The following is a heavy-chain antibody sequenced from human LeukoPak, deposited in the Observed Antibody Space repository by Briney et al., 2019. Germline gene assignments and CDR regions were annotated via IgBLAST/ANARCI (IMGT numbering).Heavy chain of an antibody. V-gene: IGHV3-66*01. CDR3: ARDPGYSYGLNY. CDR2: IYSGGST. D-gene: IGHD5-18*01. J-gene: IGHJ4*02. CDR1: GFTVSDNY. Sequence: GGSLRLSCAASGFTVSDNYMSWVRQAPGKGLEWVSVIYSGGSTNYADSVKGRFTISRDNSKNTLYLQMNSLRADDTAVYYCARDPGYSYGLNYWGQGTLVTVSS.